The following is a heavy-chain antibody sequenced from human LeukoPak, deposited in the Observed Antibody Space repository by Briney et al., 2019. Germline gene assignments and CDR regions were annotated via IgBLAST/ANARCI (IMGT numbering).Heavy chain of an antibody. CDR1: GYTLTELS. D-gene: IGHD3-16*01. J-gene: IGHJ5*02. CDR2: FDPEDGET. CDR3: ATAHPTPGILGGWFDP. V-gene: IGHV1-24*01. Sequence: ASVKVSCKVSGYTLTELSMHWVRQAPGKGLEWMGGFDPEDGETIYAQKFQGRVTMTEDTSTDTAHMELSSLRSEDTAVYYCATAHPTPGILGGWFDPWGQGTLVTVSS.